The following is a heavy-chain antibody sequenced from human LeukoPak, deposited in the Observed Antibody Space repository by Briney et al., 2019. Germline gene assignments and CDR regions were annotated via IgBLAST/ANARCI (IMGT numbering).Heavy chain of an antibody. CDR3: ARGLAAAGNWFDP. Sequence: SQTLSLTCAVSGGSISSGGYSWSRIRQPPGKGLEWIGYIYHSGSTYYNPSLKSRVTISVDRSKNQFSLKLSSVTAADTAVYYCARGLAAAGNWFDPWGQGTLVTVSS. D-gene: IGHD6-13*01. CDR1: GGSISSGGYS. J-gene: IGHJ5*02. CDR2: IYHSGST. V-gene: IGHV4-30-2*01.